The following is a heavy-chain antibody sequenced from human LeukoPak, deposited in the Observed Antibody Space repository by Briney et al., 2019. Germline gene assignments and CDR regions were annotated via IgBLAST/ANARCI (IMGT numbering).Heavy chain of an antibody. CDR2: IVGSGVST. CDR3: ATGGSSSWYEYYYYYYGMDV. D-gene: IGHD6-13*01. CDR1: GFTFGSYA. Sequence: PGGSLRLSCAASGFTFGSYAMHWVRQAPGKGLEWVSTIVGSGVSTYYADSVKGRFTISRDNAKNSLYLQMNSLRAEDTAVYYCATGGSSSWYEYYYYYYGMDVWGQGTTVTVSS. J-gene: IGHJ6*02. V-gene: IGHV3-23*01.